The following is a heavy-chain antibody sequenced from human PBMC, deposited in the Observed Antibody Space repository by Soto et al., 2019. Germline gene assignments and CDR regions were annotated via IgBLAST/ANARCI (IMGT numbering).Heavy chain of an antibody. D-gene: IGHD6-19*01. Sequence: QVQLQESGPGLVKPSETLSLNCTVSGGPISSYYWSWIRQSPGKGLEWIGYIYYSGSTNYNPSLSRRVTISVDTFKTQFSLELSSVTAADTAVYYCARGSSGWPPSLDYWGQGTLVTVSS. CDR3: ARGSSGWPPSLDY. CDR1: GGPISSYY. CDR2: IYYSGST. V-gene: IGHV4-59*01. J-gene: IGHJ4*02.